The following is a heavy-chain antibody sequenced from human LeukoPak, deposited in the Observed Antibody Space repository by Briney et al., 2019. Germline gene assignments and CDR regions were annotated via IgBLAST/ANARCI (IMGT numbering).Heavy chain of an antibody. D-gene: IGHD2-2*02. CDR2: INPNSGGT. V-gene: IGHV1-2*02. CDR3: ARVGIVVVPAAIGALDY. J-gene: IGHJ4*02. Sequence: GASVKVSCKASGYTFTGYYMRWVRQAPGQGLEWMGWINPNSGGTNYAQKFQGRVTMTRDTSISTAYMELSRLRSDDTAVYYCARVGIVVVPAAIGALDYWGQGTLVTVSS. CDR1: GYTFTGYY.